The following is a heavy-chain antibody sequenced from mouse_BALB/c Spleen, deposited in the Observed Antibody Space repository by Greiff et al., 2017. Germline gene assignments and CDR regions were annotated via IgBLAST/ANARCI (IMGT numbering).Heavy chain of an antibody. CDR3: ADDYDGDWYFDV. J-gene: IGHJ1*01. CDR1: GDSITSGY. Sequence: ESGPSLVKPSQTLSLTCSVTGDSITSGYWNWIRKFPGNKLEYMGYISYSGSTYYNPSLKSRISITRDTSKNQYYLQLNSVTTEDTATYYCADDYDGDWYFDVWGAGTTVTVSS. CDR2: ISYSGST. D-gene: IGHD2-4*01. V-gene: IGHV3-8*02.